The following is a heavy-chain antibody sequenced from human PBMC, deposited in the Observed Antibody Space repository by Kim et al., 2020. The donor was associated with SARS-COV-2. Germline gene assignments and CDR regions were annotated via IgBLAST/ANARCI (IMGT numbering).Heavy chain of an antibody. CDR3: ARGSAGSTVTASSYNFLDV. Sequence: SETLSLTCAVYRGSLSGFSWTWIRQAPGEGLQWIGEINHGGSSNYNPSLASRVTMSTATSRNQFFLKLNSLTAADTAVYYCARGSAGSTVTASSYNFLDV. CDR1: RGSLSGFS. J-gene: IGHJ6*03. CDR2: INHGGSS. D-gene: IGHD4-17*01. V-gene: IGHV4-34*01.